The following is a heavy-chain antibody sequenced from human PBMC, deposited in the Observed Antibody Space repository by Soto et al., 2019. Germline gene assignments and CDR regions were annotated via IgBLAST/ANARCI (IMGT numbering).Heavy chain of an antibody. Sequence: ESGGGVVRPGGSLRLSCAASGFTFDDYGMSWVHQAPGKGLEWVSGINWNGGSTGYADSVKGRFTISRDNAKNSLYLQMNSLRAEDTALYYCARENSITMIVGGLGYWGQGTLVTVSS. J-gene: IGHJ4*02. CDR2: INWNGGST. V-gene: IGHV3-20*04. D-gene: IGHD3-22*01. CDR3: ARENSITMIVGGLGY. CDR1: GFTFDDYG.